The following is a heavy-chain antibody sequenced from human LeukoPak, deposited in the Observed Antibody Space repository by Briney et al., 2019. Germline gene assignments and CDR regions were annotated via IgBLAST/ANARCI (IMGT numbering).Heavy chain of an antibody. CDR3: ARDSRIAVAGLPTDY. CDR2: INPSGGGT. V-gene: IGHV1-46*01. D-gene: IGHD6-19*01. J-gene: IGHJ4*02. Sequence: ASVKVSCKASGYTFTSYYMHWVRQAPGQGLEWVGIINPSGGGTSYAQKFQGRVTMTRDTSTSTVYMELSSLRSEDTAVYYCARDSRIAVAGLPTDYWGQGTLVTVSS. CDR1: GYTFTSYY.